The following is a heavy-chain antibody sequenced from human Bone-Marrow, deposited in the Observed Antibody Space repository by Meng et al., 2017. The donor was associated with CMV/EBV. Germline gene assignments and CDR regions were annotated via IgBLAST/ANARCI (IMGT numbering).Heavy chain of an antibody. V-gene: IGHV3-30-3*01. CDR3: ARDQGAPRLKVRRDYYGMDV. CDR1: RTTFSSYA. J-gene: IGHJ6*02. Sequence: GESLKISCAASRTTFSSYAMHWVRQAPGKGLEWVAVISYDGSDKYYADSVKGRFTIARDNSKNTLYLQMNSLRAEDTAVYYCARDQGAPRLKVRRDYYGMDVWGQGTTVTVSS. CDR2: ISYDGSDK. D-gene: IGHD6-6*01.